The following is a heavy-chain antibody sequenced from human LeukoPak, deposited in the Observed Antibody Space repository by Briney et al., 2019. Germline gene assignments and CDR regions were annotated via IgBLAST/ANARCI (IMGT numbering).Heavy chain of an antibody. D-gene: IGHD5-24*01. CDR1: GFTFSSYP. V-gene: IGHV3-30-3*01. Sequence: GGSLRLSCAASGFTFSSYPLHWVRQAPGKGLEWVTLISYDGSKIYYADSVKGRFTISRDNSKNTLYLQMNSLRAEDMAVYYCARVDRGLGAYYFDYWGQGTLVTVSS. CDR2: ISYDGSKI. J-gene: IGHJ4*02. CDR3: ARVDRGLGAYYFDY.